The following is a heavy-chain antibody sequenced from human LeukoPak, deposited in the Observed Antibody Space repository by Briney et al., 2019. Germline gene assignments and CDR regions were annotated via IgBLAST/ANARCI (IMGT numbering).Heavy chain of an antibody. CDR2: ISYDGSNK. J-gene: IGHJ4*02. V-gene: IGHV3-30*18. CDR1: GFTFSSYG. Sequence: GGSLRLSCAASGFTFSSYGMPWVRQAPGKGLEWVAVISYDGSNKYYADSVKGRFTISRDNSKNTLYLQMNSLRAEDTAVYYCANTYYDSSGLDYWGQGTLVTVSS. CDR3: ANTYYDSSGLDY. D-gene: IGHD3-22*01.